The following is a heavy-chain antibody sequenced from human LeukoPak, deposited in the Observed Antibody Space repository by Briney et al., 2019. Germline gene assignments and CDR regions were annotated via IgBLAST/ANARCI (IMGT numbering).Heavy chain of an antibody. V-gene: IGHV1-69*05. CDR3: ARAGDCSSTSCYEQDAFDI. D-gene: IGHD2-2*03. CDR1: GYTFTSYG. Sequence: SVKVSCKASGYTFTSYGISWVRQAPGQGLEWMGGIIPIFGTANYAQKFQGRVTITTDESTSTAYMELSSLRSEDTAVYYCARAGDCSSTSCYEQDAFDIWGQGTMVTVSS. J-gene: IGHJ3*02. CDR2: IIPIFGTA.